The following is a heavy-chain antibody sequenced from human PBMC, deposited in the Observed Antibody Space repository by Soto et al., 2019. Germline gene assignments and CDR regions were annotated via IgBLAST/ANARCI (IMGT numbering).Heavy chain of an antibody. CDR2: INPNNGGT. Sequence: QVHMVQSGAEVKKPGASVKVSCKASGYSFTGNSMHWVRQAPGQGLEWMGWINPNNGGTNYAQKFQGRVTRTRDTSISTAYMDLSRLRSEDTAVYYCAMQRGGVVYWGQGTLVTVSS. D-gene: IGHD6-25*01. J-gene: IGHJ4*02. V-gene: IGHV1-2*02. CDR3: AMQRGGVVY. CDR1: GYSFTGNS.